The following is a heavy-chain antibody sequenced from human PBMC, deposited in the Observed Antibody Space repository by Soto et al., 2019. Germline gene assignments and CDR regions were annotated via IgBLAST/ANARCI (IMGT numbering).Heavy chain of an antibody. CDR2: SSYNGGT. D-gene: IGHD2-8*01. CDR1: SDYSSFNKSY. V-gene: IGHV4-39*01. J-gene: IGHJ4*02. CDR3: ARNRIEVVWRGFDF. Sequence: AETLTLTCAISSDYSSFNKSYWVWIRQPPGKDLQWIVSSSYNGGTFDNPAHKGLIVISVNTSKKQYNLQVKSVTAADTAVYFCARNRIEVVWRGFDFWGQATLVTLSS.